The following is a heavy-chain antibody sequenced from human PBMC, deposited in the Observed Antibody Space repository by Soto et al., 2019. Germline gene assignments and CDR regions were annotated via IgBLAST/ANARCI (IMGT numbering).Heavy chain of an antibody. CDR1: GGSISSGGYS. V-gene: IGHV4-30-2*01. D-gene: IGHD3-10*01. CDR2: IYHSGST. J-gene: IGHJ4*02. CDR3: ARGPFPGRWLQ. Sequence: SETLSLTCAVSGGSISSGGYSWSWIRQPPGKGLEWIGYIYHSGSTYYNPSLKSRITISVDRSKNQFSLKVSSVTAAGTAVYYCARGPFPGRWLQWGQGTLVTVSS.